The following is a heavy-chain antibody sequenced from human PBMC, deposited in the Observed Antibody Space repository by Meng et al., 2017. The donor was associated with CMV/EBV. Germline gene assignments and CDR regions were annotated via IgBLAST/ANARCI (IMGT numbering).Heavy chain of an antibody. CDR2: INHSGST. CDR1: GGSISNYY. J-gene: IGHJ6*02. CDR3: ARGRYCSSTSCYGMDV. Sequence: SETLSLTCTVSGGSISNYYWSWIRQPPGKGLEWIGEINHSGSTNYNPSLKSRVTISVDTSKNQFSLKLSSVTAADTAVYYCARGRYCSSTSCYGMDVWGQGTTVTVSS. V-gene: IGHV4-34*01. D-gene: IGHD2-2*01.